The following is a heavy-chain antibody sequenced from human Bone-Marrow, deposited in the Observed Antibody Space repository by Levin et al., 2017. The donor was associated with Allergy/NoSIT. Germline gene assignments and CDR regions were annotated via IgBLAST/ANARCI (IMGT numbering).Heavy chain of an antibody. J-gene: IGHJ5*02. Sequence: TGGSLRLSCAASGFTFSSYSMNWVRQAPGKGLEWVSSISSSSSYIYYADSVKGRFTISRDNAKNSLYLQMNSLRAEDTAVYYCASYIAARSWFDPWGQGTLVTVSS. CDR2: ISSSSSYI. CDR3: ASYIAARSWFDP. CDR1: GFTFSSYS. V-gene: IGHV3-21*01. D-gene: IGHD6-6*01.